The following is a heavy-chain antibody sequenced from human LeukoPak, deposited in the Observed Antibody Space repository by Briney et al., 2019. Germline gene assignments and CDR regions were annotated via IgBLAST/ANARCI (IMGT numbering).Heavy chain of an antibody. CDR3: ANHRGGYGMEYNWFDP. V-gene: IGHV4-39*07. CDR2: IYYSGST. Sequence: SETLSLTCTVSGGSISSSSYYWGWIRQPPGKGLEWIGSIYYSGSTYYNPSLKSRVTISVDTSKNQFSLKLSSVTAADTAVYYCANHRGGYGMEYNWFDPWGQGTLATVSS. D-gene: IGHD5-12*01. CDR1: GGSISSSSYY. J-gene: IGHJ5*02.